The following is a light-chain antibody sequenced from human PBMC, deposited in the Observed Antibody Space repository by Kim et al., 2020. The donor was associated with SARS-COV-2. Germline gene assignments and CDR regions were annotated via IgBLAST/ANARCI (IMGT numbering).Light chain of an antibody. V-gene: IGLV2-14*04. CDR2: DVG. CDR1: SSDVGRYNS. Sequence: GQSFTISCTGTSSDVGRYNSVSWYRQHPGKAPKRMIYDVGKRPSGVSYRFSGSKSGNTASLTISGLQAEDEADYYCSSYTSHSTYVLGTGTKVTVL. J-gene: IGLJ1*01. CDR3: SSYTSHSTYV.